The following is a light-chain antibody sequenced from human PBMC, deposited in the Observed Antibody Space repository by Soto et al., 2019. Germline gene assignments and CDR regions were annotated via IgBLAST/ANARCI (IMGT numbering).Light chain of an antibody. V-gene: IGKV1-9*01. CDR3: QQLKSSPFT. Sequence: IQLTQSPSSLSASVGDRVTIAFRSSQGISSYLAWYQQKPGKAPQLLIYAASTLQSGVPSRFSGSGSGTDFTLTISSLQPEDFVTYYCQQLKSSPFTFGPGTKVDI. CDR1: QGISSY. CDR2: AAS. J-gene: IGKJ3*01.